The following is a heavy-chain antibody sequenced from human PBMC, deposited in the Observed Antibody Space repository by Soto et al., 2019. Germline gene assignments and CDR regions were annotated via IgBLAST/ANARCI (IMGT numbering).Heavy chain of an antibody. J-gene: IGHJ4*02. Sequence: ASLKVSCKSSGYTFTTYAMHWVRQAPGQRLEWMGWINAGNGVTKYSQKFQGRVTMTRDTSARTAYMELSSLRSEDTAVYYCARSFCSSTNCYRPFDYWGPGTQVTVYS. CDR3: ARSFCSSTNCYRPFDY. CDR1: GYTFTTYA. D-gene: IGHD2-2*01. CDR2: INAGNGVT. V-gene: IGHV1-3*01.